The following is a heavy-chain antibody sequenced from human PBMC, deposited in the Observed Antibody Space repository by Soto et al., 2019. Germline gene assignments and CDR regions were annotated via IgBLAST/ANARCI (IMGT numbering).Heavy chain of an antibody. D-gene: IGHD3-22*01. CDR3: PRGLRSSDSSGSYPHDFDY. J-gene: IGHJ4*02. Sequence: SETLSLTCAVYGGSFSGYYWSWIRQPPGKGLEWIGEVNHSGSTNYNPSLKSRVTISVDTSKNHFSLKLSSVTAPDTAVYYCPRGLRSSDSSGSYPHDFDYRGQGTLVT. CDR2: VNHSGST. CDR1: GGSFSGYY. V-gene: IGHV4-34*01.